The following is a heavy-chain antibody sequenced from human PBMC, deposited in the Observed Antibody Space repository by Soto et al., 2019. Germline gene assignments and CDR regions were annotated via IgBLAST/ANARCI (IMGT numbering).Heavy chain of an antibody. D-gene: IGHD3-10*01. Sequence: GGSLRLSCSASGFIFSNYAINWVRQAPGEGLECVSGISSNGHSTYYADSVKGRFTISRDNSKNTLWLEMNSLRPEDTAVYYYVKDQTSGSYYGFFDAWGQGILVTVSS. J-gene: IGHJ5*01. CDR2: ISSNGHST. V-gene: IGHV3-64D*06. CDR1: GFIFSNYA. CDR3: VKDQTSGSYYGFFDA.